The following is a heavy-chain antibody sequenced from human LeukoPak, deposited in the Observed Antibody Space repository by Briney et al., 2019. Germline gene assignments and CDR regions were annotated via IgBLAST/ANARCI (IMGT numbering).Heavy chain of an antibody. CDR1: GYTFTSYG. D-gene: IGHD3-22*01. J-gene: IGHJ3*02. V-gene: IGHV1-18*01. Sequence: ASLKVSCKASGYTFTSYGISRGRQAPGQGLEWMGWISAYNGNTNYAQKLHGRVTMTTDTSTSKADMELRSLRSDDTAVYYCVRDSYYYDSSGYPLHMAFDIWGQGTMVTVSS. CDR3: VRDSYYYDSSGYPLHMAFDI. CDR2: ISAYNGNT.